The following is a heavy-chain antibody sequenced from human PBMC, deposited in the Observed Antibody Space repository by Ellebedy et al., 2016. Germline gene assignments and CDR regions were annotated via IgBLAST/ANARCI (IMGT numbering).Heavy chain of an antibody. J-gene: IGHJ4*02. Sequence: SETLSLTCTVSGGSVSSGTYCWSWIRQPPGKGLEWIGFIYYSGSTNYNPSLKSRVTISVDTSKNQFSLKLSSVTAADTAVYYCATYYDSSGNFDYWGQGTLVAVSS. CDR1: GGSVSSGTYC. CDR3: ATYYDSSGNFDY. V-gene: IGHV4-61*01. CDR2: IYYSGST. D-gene: IGHD3-22*01.